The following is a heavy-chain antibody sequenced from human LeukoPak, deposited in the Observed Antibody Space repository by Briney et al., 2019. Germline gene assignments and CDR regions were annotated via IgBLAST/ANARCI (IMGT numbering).Heavy chain of an antibody. V-gene: IGHV1-18*01. CDR1: GYTFTSYG. Sequence: GASVKVSCKASGYTFTSYGISWVRQAPGQGLEWMGWISAYNGNTNYAQKLQGRVTMTTDTSTSTAYMELRSLRSDDTAVYYCATLIMITFGGVTPSDYFDYWGQGTLVTVSS. CDR3: ATLIMITFGGVTPSDYFDY. CDR2: ISAYNGNT. D-gene: IGHD3-16*01. J-gene: IGHJ4*02.